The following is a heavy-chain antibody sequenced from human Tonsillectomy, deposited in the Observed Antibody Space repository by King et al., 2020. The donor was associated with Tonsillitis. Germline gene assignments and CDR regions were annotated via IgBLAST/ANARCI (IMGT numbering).Heavy chain of an antibody. D-gene: IGHD3-22*01. CDR2: IHNTGSFT. Sequence: VQLVESGGDLVKPGGSLRLSCATSGFSFSNFDMNWVRQAPGKGVEWVSSIHNTGSFTYFAASVKGRFTNSRDNAKNSLYFEMNSLSAGDTAVYYCAKDKGADFYDNSRGAFDIWGRGTVVTVSS. CDR3: AKDKGADFYDNSRGAFDI. V-gene: IGHV3-21*06. CDR1: GFSFSNFD. J-gene: IGHJ3*02.